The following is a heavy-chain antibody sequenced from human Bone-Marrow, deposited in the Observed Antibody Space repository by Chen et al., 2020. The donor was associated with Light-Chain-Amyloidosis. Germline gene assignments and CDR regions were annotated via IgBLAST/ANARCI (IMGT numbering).Heavy chain of an antibody. J-gene: IGHJ4*02. CDR1: GYTFPIYW. V-gene: IGHV5-51*01. Sequence: EQSGPEVKKPGESLKISCKGSGYTFPIYWIGWVRQMPGKGLEWMGVIYPDDSDARYSPSFEGQVTISADKSITTAYLQWRSLKASDTAMYYCARRRDGYNFDYWGQGTLVTVSS. D-gene: IGHD5-12*01. CDR3: ARRRDGYNFDY. CDR2: IYPDDSDA.